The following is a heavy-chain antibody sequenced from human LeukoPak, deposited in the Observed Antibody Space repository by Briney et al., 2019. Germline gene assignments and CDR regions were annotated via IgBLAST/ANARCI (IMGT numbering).Heavy chain of an antibody. CDR3: AKDQGLIFAS. V-gene: IGHV3-30*02. CDR1: GFTFGSYA. D-gene: IGHD3/OR15-3a*01. CDR2: IRYDGSNK. Sequence: PGGSLRLSCAASGFTFGSYAMHWLRQAPDRGLEWVAFIRYDGSNKYYADSVKGRFTISRDNSKNTLYQQMNSLRAEDTAVYYCAKDQGLIFASWGQGTLVSVSS. J-gene: IGHJ4*02.